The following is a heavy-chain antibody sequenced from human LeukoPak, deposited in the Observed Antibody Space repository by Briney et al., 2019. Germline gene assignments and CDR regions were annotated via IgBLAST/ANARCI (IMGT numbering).Heavy chain of an antibody. CDR3: ARGVGVKPFDY. D-gene: IGHD3-22*01. CDR2: INHSGST. V-gene: IGHV4-34*01. J-gene: IGHJ4*02. CDR1: GGSFSGYY. Sequence: SETLSLTCAVYGGSFSGYYWSWIRQPPGKGLEWIGEINHSGSTNYNPSLKSRVTISVDTSKNQFSLKLSSVTAADTAAYYCARGVGVKPFDYWGQGTLVTVSS.